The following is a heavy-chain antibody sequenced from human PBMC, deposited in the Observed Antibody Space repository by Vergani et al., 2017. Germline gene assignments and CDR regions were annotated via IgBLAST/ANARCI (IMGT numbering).Heavy chain of an antibody. Sequence: VQLVESGGGVVQPGRSLRLSCAASGFTFSSYSMNWVRQAPGKGLEWVSYISSSSSTIYYADSVKGRFTISRDNAKNSLYLQMNSLRAEDTAVYYCAREFDYYYYGMDVWGQGTTVTVSS. CDR2: ISSSSSTI. V-gene: IGHV3-48*04. CDR3: AREFDYYYYGMDV. J-gene: IGHJ6*02. CDR1: GFTFSSYS.